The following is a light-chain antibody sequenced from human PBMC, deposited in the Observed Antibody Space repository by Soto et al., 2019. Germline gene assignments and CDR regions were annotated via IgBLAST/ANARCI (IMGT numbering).Light chain of an antibody. V-gene: IGKV3-15*01. CDR2: GAS. CDR3: QQYNNWPWT. J-gene: IGKJ1*01. CDR1: ESVSTN. Sequence: EIEMTQSPATLSLAPGERVTLSCRASESVSTNLAWYQQKAGQAPRLLIYGASTRATGIPARFSGSGSGTDFTLTISSLQSEDFAVYYCQQYNNWPWTFGQGTKVDIK.